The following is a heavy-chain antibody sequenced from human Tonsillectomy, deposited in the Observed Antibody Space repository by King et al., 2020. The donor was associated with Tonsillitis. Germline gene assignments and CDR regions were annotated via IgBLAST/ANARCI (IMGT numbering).Heavy chain of an antibody. CDR2: ITRSSSRI. D-gene: IGHD1-14*01. Sequence: HVQLVESGGGLVKPGGSLRLSCAASGFTFSEYYMNWVRQAPGKGLEWVSHITRSSSRIYYADSVKGRFTTSRDNAKKTLYLEMNSLRAEDTAVYYCAREYNHETNRRDGFESWGQGTLVTVSS. J-gene: IGHJ3*02. CDR3: AREYNHETNRRDGFES. V-gene: IGHV3-11*01. CDR1: GFTFSEYY.